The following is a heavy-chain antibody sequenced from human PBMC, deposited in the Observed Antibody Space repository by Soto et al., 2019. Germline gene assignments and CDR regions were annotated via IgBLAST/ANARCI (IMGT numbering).Heavy chain of an antibody. Sequence: QVQLVESGGGVVQPGRSLRLSCAAYGFTFSNYGMHWVRQAPGKGLEWVAVISYHGSDKYYADSVKGRFTISRDNSKNTLYLQMDSLRAEDTAVYYCAKDHLTTTVTTVGYSGQGTLVTVSS. J-gene: IGHJ4*02. V-gene: IGHV3-30*18. CDR1: GFTFSNYG. CDR3: AKDHLTTTVTTVGY. CDR2: ISYHGSDK. D-gene: IGHD4-17*01.